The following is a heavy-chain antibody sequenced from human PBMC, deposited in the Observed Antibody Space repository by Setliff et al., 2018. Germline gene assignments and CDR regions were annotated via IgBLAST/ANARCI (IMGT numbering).Heavy chain of an antibody. J-gene: IGHJ3*02. CDR1: GFTFSDYY. CDR2: ISRGGNTI. V-gene: IGHV3-11*04. CDR3: AREVVGAPSAFDI. D-gene: IGHD1-26*01. Sequence: GSLRLSCAASGFTFSDYYMTWIRQAPGKGLEGVSYISRGGNTIYYADSVKGRFTISRDNARDSLFLQMNTLRAEDTAVYYCAREVVGAPSAFDIWGQGTMVTVSS.